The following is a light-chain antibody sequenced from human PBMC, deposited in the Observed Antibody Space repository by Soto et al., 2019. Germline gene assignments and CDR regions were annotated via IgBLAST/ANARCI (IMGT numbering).Light chain of an antibody. CDR3: QQYGGSPKH. J-gene: IGKJ5*01. Sequence: EIVLTQSPGTLSLSPGERATLSCRASQSVSSSYLAWYQQKPGQAPRLLIYGASSRATGIPDRFSGSGSGTDFTLTISRLEPEDFAVYYCQQYGGSPKHFGQGTRLEIK. V-gene: IGKV3-20*01. CDR2: GAS. CDR1: QSVSSSY.